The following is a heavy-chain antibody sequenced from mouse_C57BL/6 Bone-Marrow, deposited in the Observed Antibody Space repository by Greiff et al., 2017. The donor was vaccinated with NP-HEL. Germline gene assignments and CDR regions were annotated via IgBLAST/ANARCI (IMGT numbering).Heavy chain of an antibody. J-gene: IGHJ2*01. D-gene: IGHD1-1*02. V-gene: IGHV5-6*02. CDR3: ARRLHMDL. CDR2: ISSGGSYT. Sequence: EVKLVESGGDLVKPGGSLKLSCAASGFTFSSYGMSLVRQTPDKRLEWVATISSGGSYTYYLDSVKGRFTIFSDNAKNTLYLQMSSLKSENTAMYYCARRLHMDLWGQGTTLTVSS. CDR1: GFTFSSYG.